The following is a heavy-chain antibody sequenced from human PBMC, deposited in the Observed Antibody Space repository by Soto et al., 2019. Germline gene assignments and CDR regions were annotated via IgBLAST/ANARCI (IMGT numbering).Heavy chain of an antibody. D-gene: IGHD2-15*01. CDR2: ISGSGGST. Sequence: GGSLRLSCAASGFTFSSYAMSWVRQAPGKGLEWVSAISGSGGSTYYADSVKGRFTISRDNSKNTLYLQMNSLRAEDTAVYYCAKDIGPVFYYYYGMDVWGQGTTVTVSS. J-gene: IGHJ6*02. CDR3: AKDIGPVFYYYYGMDV. V-gene: IGHV3-23*01. CDR1: GFTFSSYA.